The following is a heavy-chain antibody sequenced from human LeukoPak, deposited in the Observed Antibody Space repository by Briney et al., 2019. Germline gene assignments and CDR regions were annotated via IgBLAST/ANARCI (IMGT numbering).Heavy chain of an antibody. V-gene: IGHV3-23*01. CDR1: GFSFTGYA. J-gene: IGHJ4*02. Sequence: PGGSLRLSCAASGFSFTGYAMSWVRQAPGKGLEWVSAISGSGGSTYYADSVKGRFTISRDNSKNTLYLQMNSLRAEDTAVYYCAKQYCSSTSCYRFDYWGQGTLVTVSS. CDR2: ISGSGGST. CDR3: AKQYCSSTSCYRFDY. D-gene: IGHD2-2*01.